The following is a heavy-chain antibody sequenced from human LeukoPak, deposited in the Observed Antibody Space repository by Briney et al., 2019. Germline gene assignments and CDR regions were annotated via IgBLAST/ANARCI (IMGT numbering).Heavy chain of an antibody. CDR1: GFTFSSSA. CDR2: ISYDGSNK. CDR3: ARRENDY. J-gene: IGHJ4*02. V-gene: IGHV3-30-3*01. Sequence: GGSLRLSCAASGFTFSSSAMHWVRQAPGKGLDWVAVISYDGSNKFYADSVKGRFTISRDNSENTLWLQMNSLRAEDTAVYYCARRENDYWGQGTPVTVSS.